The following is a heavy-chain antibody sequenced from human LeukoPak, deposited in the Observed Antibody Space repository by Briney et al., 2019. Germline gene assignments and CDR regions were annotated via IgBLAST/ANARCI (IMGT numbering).Heavy chain of an antibody. Sequence: GGSLRLSCAASGFTVSSNYMSWVRQAPGKGLEWVSVIYSGGSTYYADSVKGRFTISRDNSKNTLYLQMNSLRAEDTAVYYCAKDLGGGRSGQGGFDYWGQGTLVTVSS. CDR3: AKDLGGGRSGQGGFDY. CDR2: IYSGGST. D-gene: IGHD3-10*01. J-gene: IGHJ4*02. CDR1: GFTVSSNY. V-gene: IGHV3-53*01.